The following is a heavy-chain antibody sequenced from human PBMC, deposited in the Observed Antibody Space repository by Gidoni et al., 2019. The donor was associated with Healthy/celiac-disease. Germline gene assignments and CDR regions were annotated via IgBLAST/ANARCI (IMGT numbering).Heavy chain of an antibody. CDR1: VFTFSSYA. V-gene: IGHV3-64D*06. J-gene: IGHJ3*02. Sequence: EVQLVESGGGLVQPGGSLRLSCSASVFTFSSYAMHWVRQAPGKGLEYVSAISSNGGSTYYADSVKGRFTISRDNSKNTLYLQMSSLRAEDTAVYYCVVSYYYDSSGYLDAFDIWGQGTMVTVSS. D-gene: IGHD3-22*01. CDR2: ISSNGGST. CDR3: VVSYYYDSSGYLDAFDI.